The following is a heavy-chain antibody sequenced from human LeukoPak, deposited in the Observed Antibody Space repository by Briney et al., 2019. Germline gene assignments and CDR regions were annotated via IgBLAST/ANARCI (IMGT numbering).Heavy chain of an antibody. CDR1: GGSISSYY. CDR3: TRDLWDDIVVVGAV. V-gene: IGHV4-4*07. J-gene: IGHJ1*01. Sequence: SETLSLTCTVSGGSISSYYWSWIRQPAGKGLEWIGRIYTSGSTNYNPSLKSRVTMSVDTSKKQFFLKLTSVTAADTAVYYCTRDLWDDIVVVGAVWGQGTLVTVSS. D-gene: IGHD5-12*01. CDR2: IYTSGST.